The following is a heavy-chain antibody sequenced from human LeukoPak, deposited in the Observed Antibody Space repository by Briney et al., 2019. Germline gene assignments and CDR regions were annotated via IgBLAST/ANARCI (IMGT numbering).Heavy chain of an antibody. CDR2: MNPKSGNT. D-gene: IGHD6-19*01. Sequence: ASVKVSCKASGYTFIEYDINWVRQAPGQGLEWMGWMNPKSGNTGYSQKFQGRVTMTSNTSINTAYMGLSGLTSEDTAVYYCARPPRSSGWYLNCFDPWGQGTLVTVSS. V-gene: IGHV1-8*01. CDR3: ARPPRSSGWYLNCFDP. J-gene: IGHJ5*02. CDR1: GYTFIEYD.